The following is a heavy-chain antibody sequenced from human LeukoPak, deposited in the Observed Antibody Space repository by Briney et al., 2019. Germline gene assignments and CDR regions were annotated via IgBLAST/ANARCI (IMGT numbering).Heavy chain of an antibody. V-gene: IGHV3-23*01. J-gene: IGHJ5*01. CDR3: AKRDGSGYFFLDS. CDR1: GFTFSSYG. CDR2: ISGSGGST. D-gene: IGHD3-10*01. Sequence: GGSLRLSCAASGFTFSSYGMSWVRQAPGKGLEWVSAISGSGGSTYYADSVKGRFTISRDNSKNTLYLQMNSLRDEDTAVYFCAKRDGSGYFFLDSWGQGTLVTVSS.